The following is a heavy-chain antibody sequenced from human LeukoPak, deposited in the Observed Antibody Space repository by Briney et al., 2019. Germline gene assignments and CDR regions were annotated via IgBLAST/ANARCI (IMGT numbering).Heavy chain of an antibody. CDR3: ARRKAGHNWFDP. V-gene: IGHV4-39*01. Sequence: PSETLSLTCTFSGGSISSSGYYWVWIRQPPGKGLEWIGSIYYSGTTYYSPSLKSRVTISVDTSKNQFSLKLSSVTAADTAVYFCARRKAGHNWFDPWGQGTLVTVSS. CDR2: IYYSGTT. J-gene: IGHJ5*02. CDR1: GGSISSSGYY.